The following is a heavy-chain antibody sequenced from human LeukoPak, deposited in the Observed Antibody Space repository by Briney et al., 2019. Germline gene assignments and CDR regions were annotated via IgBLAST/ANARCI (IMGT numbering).Heavy chain of an antibody. J-gene: IGHJ4*02. D-gene: IGHD3-10*01. CDR2: ISSSSSTI. Sequence: GGSLRLSCAASGFTFSSHSMNWVRQAPGKGLEWVSYISSSSSTIYYADSVKGRFTISRDNAKNSLYLQMNSLRAEDTAVYYCATTPPGGSGSYYTIDYWGQGTLVTVSS. CDR3: ATTPPGGSGSYYTIDY. CDR1: GFTFSSHS. V-gene: IGHV3-48*01.